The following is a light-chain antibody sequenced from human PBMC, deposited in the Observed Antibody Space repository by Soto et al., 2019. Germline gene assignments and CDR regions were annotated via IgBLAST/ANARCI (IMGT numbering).Light chain of an antibody. CDR2: WAS. J-gene: IGKJ4*01. Sequence: DIVMTQSPDSLAVSLGERATINCKSSQSVLYSSNNKNYLAWYQQKPGQPPKLLIYWASTRESVVPDRFSGSGSGTDFTLTISSLKAEDGAVDYCQQYYITPLTFGGGTKVEIK. CDR3: QQYYITPLT. V-gene: IGKV4-1*01. CDR1: QSVLYSSNNKNY.